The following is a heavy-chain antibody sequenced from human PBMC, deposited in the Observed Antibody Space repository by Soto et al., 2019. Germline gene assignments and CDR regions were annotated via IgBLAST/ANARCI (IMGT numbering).Heavy chain of an antibody. D-gene: IGHD2-15*01. V-gene: IGHV3-30-3*01. CDR3: ARSCSGGSCYSINYGMDV. Sequence: QVQLVESGGGVVQPGRSLRLSCAASGFTFSSYAMHWVRQAPGKGLEWVAVITYDGSNKYYADSVKGRFTISRDNSKNTVYMQMNSLRAEDTAVYYCARSCSGGSCYSINYGMDVWGQGTTVTVSS. CDR1: GFTFSSYA. J-gene: IGHJ6*02. CDR2: ITYDGSNK.